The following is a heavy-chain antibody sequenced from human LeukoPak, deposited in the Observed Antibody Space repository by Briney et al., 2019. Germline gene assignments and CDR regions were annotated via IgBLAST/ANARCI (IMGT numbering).Heavy chain of an antibody. J-gene: IGHJ4*02. V-gene: IGHV3-30*18. D-gene: IGHD2-15*01. CDR2: ISYHGSNK. Sequence: GGSLRLFCAASGFTLSSYGMHWVPQAPGKGLEGVAVISYHGSNKFYADSVKGRFPITRHNSKHTLYLQMNSLRAEDTAVYYCAKDQGYCSGGSCYSGDYWGQGTLVTVSS. CDR3: AKDQGYCSGGSCYSGDY. CDR1: GFTLSSYG.